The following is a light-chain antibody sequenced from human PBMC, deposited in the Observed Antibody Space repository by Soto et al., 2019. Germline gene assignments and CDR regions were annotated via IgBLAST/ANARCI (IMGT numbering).Light chain of an antibody. Sequence: EIVMTQSPATLSVSPGERATLSCRASQSVSSNLAWYQQKPGQAPRPLIYGASTRATGIPARFSGSGSGTESTLTISSLQSEDFAVYYCQQYNNWPRAFGQGTKVDIK. J-gene: IGKJ1*01. V-gene: IGKV3-15*01. CDR2: GAS. CDR1: QSVSSN. CDR3: QQYNNWPRA.